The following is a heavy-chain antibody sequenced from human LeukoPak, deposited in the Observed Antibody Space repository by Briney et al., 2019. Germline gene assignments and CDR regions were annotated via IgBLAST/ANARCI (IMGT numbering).Heavy chain of an antibody. CDR2: IDTDGSST. Sequence: PGGSLRLSCAASGFTFSSYWMHWVRQTPEKGLVWVSRIDTDGSSTIYADSVKGRFTISRDNAKNTLFLQMNSLRADDTAVYYCTRGYVGIDYWGQETLVTVSS. CDR3: TRGYVGIDY. V-gene: IGHV3-74*01. J-gene: IGHJ4*02. CDR1: GFTFSSYW. D-gene: IGHD5-12*01.